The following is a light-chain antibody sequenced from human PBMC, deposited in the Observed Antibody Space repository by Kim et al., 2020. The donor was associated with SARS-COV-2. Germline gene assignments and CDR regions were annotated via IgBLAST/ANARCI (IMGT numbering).Light chain of an antibody. CDR3: QHGHGT. V-gene: IGKV1-39*01. CDR2: YAS. Sequence: SLSAAVGDRFTIGCRTRQSISDLNWFRPQPGKAPKLLVYYASTLQDGVPSRFSGSASGTDFTLTISSLQPEDFATYYCQHGHGTFGQGTKVDIK. J-gene: IGKJ1*01. CDR1: QSISD.